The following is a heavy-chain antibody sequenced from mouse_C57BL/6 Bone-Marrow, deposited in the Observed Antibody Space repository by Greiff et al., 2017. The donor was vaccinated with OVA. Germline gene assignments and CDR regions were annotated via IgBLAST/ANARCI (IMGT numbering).Heavy chain of an antibody. CDR1: GYTFTSYW. V-gene: IGHV1-53*01. J-gene: IGHJ2*01. D-gene: IGHD2-1*01. Sequence: VQLQQPGTELVKPGASVKLSCKASGYTFTSYWMHWVKQRPGQGLEWIGNINPSNGGTNYNEKFKSKATLTVDKSSSTAYMQHSSLTSEDSAVYYCARRVNGKKDYFDDWGQGTTLTVSS. CDR2: INPSNGGT. CDR3: ARRVNGKKDYFDD.